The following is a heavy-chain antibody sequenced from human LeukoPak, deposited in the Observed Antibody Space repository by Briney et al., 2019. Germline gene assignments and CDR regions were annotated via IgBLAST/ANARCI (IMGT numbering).Heavy chain of an antibody. V-gene: IGHV3-23*01. D-gene: IGHD1-26*01. Sequence: GGSLRLSCAASGFAFSSYVMSWVRQAPGKGLEWVSAISGSGDKTYYADSVKGRFTISRDNSKNTLYLQMNSLRAEDTAVYYCAKAGSGNYDGIDYWGQGTLVTVSS. CDR2: ISGSGDKT. CDR3: AKAGSGNYDGIDY. CDR1: GFAFSSYV. J-gene: IGHJ4*02.